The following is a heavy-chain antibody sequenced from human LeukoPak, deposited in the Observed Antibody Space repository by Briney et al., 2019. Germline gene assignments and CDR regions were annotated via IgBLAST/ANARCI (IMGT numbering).Heavy chain of an antibody. Sequence: GGSLRLSCTASGFRFSSYAMSWVRQAPGKGLEWVSAISGSGGSTYYADSVKGRFTISRDNSKNTLYLQMNSLRAEDTAVYYCASNALLGYCSSTSCPWGQGTLVTVSS. CDR2: ISGSGGST. D-gene: IGHD2-2*01. CDR3: ASNALLGYCSSTSCP. V-gene: IGHV3-23*01. CDR1: GFRFSSYA. J-gene: IGHJ5*02.